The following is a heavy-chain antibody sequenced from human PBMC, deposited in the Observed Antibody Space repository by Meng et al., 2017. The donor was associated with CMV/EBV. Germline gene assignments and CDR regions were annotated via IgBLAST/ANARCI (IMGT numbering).Heavy chain of an antibody. V-gene: IGHV2-5*02. CDR2: IYWDDDK. D-gene: IGHD3-10*01. CDR1: GFSLSTSGVG. CDR3: AHRLHGSGSYYPYYFDY. J-gene: IGHJ4*02. Sequence: QIPLKESAPTRLKPTQTLTLSCTFSGFSLSTSGVGVGWIRQPPGKALEWLALIYWDDDKRYSPSLKSRLTITKDTSKNQVVLTMTNMDPVDTATYYCAHRLHGSGSYYPYYFDYWGQGTLVTVSS.